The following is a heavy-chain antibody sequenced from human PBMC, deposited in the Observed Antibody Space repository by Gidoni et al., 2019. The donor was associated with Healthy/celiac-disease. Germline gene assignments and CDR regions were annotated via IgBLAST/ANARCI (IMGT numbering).Heavy chain of an antibody. Sequence: QVQLQESGPGLVKPSETLSLTCTVSGGSISSYYWSWIRQPPGKGLEWIGYIYYSGSTNYNPSLKSRVTISVDTSKNQFSLKLSSVTAADTAVYYCARGWDDYGDYVLFDYWGQGTLVTVSS. J-gene: IGHJ4*02. CDR3: ARGWDDYGDYVLFDY. CDR1: GGSISSYY. D-gene: IGHD4-17*01. V-gene: IGHV4-59*01. CDR2: IYYSGST.